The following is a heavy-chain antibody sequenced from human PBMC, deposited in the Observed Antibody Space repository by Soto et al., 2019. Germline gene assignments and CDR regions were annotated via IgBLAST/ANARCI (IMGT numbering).Heavy chain of an antibody. CDR3: ASAGYYYESSGSHPLDY. Sequence: QVQLVQSGAEVKKPGSSVKVSCKASGGTFSSYTISWVRQAPGQGLEWMGRIIPILGIANYAQKFQGRVTIPAENSTSTADMELSSLRSEGTAVYYCASAGYYYESSGSHPLDYWGQGTLVTVSS. D-gene: IGHD3-22*01. CDR2: IIPILGIA. V-gene: IGHV1-69*02. J-gene: IGHJ4*01. CDR1: GGTFSSYT.